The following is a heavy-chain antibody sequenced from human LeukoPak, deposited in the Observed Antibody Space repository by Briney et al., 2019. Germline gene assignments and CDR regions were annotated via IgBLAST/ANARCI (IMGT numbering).Heavy chain of an antibody. CDR1: GGSISSYY. CDR2: IYTSGST. D-gene: IGHD1-26*01. CDR3: ARGGPYSGSYYPFDY. Sequence: PSETLSLTCSVSGGSISSYYWSWIRQPAGKGLERIGRIYTSGSTNYNPSLKSRVTMSVDTSKNQFSLKLSSVTAADTASYYCARGGPYSGSYYPFDYWGQGILVTVSS. V-gene: IGHV4-4*07. J-gene: IGHJ4*02.